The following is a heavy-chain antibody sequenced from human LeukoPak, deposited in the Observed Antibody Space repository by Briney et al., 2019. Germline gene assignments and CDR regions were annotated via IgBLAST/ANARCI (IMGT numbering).Heavy chain of an antibody. V-gene: IGHV3-48*02. CDR2: ISSSSSPI. J-gene: IGHJ4*02. CDR3: ARGSGSAFDY. D-gene: IGHD2-15*01. CDR1: GFTFSSYT. Sequence: RRSLRLSCAASGFTFSSYTVNRVRQARGQGLEWVSYISSSSSPIYYADSVKGRFTISRDIAKNALYLQMNSLRDGDTAVYYCARGSGSAFDYWGQGTLVTVSS.